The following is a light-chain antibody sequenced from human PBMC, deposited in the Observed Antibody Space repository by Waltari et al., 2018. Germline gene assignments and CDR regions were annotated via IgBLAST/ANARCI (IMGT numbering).Light chain of an antibody. Sequence: DIVMTQSPDSLAVSLGERATFHCKSSQSVLFNFNNKNYLGWYQHKPGRPPKPLIYWASTRESGVPDRFSGSGSGTDFNLTISSLQAEDVAVYYCQQYYSLPWAFGQGTKVEIK. CDR3: QQYYSLPWA. CDR1: QSVLFNFNNKNY. J-gene: IGKJ1*01. CDR2: WAS. V-gene: IGKV4-1*01.